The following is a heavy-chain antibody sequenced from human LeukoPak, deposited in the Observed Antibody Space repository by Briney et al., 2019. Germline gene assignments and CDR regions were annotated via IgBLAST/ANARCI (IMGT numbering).Heavy chain of an antibody. V-gene: IGHV4-59*08. D-gene: IGHD6-19*01. CDR2: IYYSGST. CDR3: ARSGYSSGWYVHYFDY. J-gene: IGHJ4*02. Sequence: SETLSLTCTVSGGSITNYYWSWIRQPPGKGLEWIGYIYYSGSTNYNPSLKSRVTISIDTSKNQFSLKLSSVTATDTAVYYCARSGYSSGWYVHYFDYWGQGTLVTVSS. CDR1: GGSITNYY.